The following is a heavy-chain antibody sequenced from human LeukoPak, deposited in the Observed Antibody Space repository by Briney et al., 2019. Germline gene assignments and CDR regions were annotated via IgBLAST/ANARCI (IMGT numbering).Heavy chain of an antibody. D-gene: IGHD1-26*01. J-gene: IGHJ4*02. V-gene: IGHV1-2*02. Sequence: ASVKVSCKASGYTFTGYYMHWVRQAPGQGLEWVGGINPNSGGTNYAQKFQGRVTMTRDTSISTAYMELSRLRSDDTAVYYCARDRWYSGSLDYWGQGTLVTVSS. CDR2: INPNSGGT. CDR1: GYTFTGYY. CDR3: ARDRWYSGSLDY.